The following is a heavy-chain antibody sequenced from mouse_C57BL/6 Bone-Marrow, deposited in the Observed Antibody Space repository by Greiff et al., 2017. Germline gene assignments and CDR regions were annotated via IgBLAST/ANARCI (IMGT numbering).Heavy chain of an antibody. V-gene: IGHV14-1*01. CDR3: TTNYGSSDWYFDV. D-gene: IGHD1-1*01. CDR1: GFNIKDYY. J-gene: IGHJ1*03. CDR2: IDPEDGDT. Sequence: SGAELVRPGASVKLSCTASGFNIKDYYMHWVKQRPEQGLEWIGRIDPEDGDTEYAPKFQGKATMTADTSSNTAYLQLSSLTTEDTAVDYCTTNYGSSDWYFDVWGTGTTVTVTS.